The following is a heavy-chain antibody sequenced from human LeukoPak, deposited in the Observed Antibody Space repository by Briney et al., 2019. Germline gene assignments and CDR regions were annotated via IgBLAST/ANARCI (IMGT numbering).Heavy chain of an antibody. CDR1: GSTFSSYW. J-gene: IGHJ4*02. CDR3: AGGLYYSFFDY. Sequence: GGSLRLSCAASGSTFSSYWMHWVRQAPGKGLVWVSNINSDGSRTTYADSVKGRFTISRDNAKNTLSLQMNSLRAEDTAVYYCAGGLYYSFFDYWGQGTLVTVSS. D-gene: IGHD3-22*01. CDR2: INSDGSRT. V-gene: IGHV3-74*01.